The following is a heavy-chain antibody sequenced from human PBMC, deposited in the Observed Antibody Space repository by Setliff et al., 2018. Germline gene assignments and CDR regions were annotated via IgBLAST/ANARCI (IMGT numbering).Heavy chain of an antibody. CDR3: ARGLEGEDYFYYMDV. CDR2: IYHSGSI. D-gene: IGHD2-21*01. J-gene: IGHJ6*03. V-gene: IGHV4-4*02. Sequence: SETLSLTCTVSGGSISSSNWWTWVRQPPGKGLEWIGEIYHSGSINYNPSIKSRVTMSVDKSKNQFSLKLTSVTAADTAVYYCARGLEGEDYFYYMDVWGKGTTVTVSS. CDR1: GGSISSSNW.